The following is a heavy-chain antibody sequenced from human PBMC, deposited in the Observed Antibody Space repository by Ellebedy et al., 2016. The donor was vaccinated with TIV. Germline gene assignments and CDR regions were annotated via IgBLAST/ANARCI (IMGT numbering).Heavy chain of an antibody. D-gene: IGHD3-3*01. V-gene: IGHV1-46*01. Sequence: AASVKVSCKASAYTFTSNYMHWVRQAPGQGLEWMGIINPSGGSTSYAQKFQGRVTMTRDTYTSTVYMELSSLISEDTAVYYGARESGRADYWGQGTLVTVSS. CDR1: AYTFTSNY. J-gene: IGHJ4*02. CDR2: INPSGGST. CDR3: ARESGRADY.